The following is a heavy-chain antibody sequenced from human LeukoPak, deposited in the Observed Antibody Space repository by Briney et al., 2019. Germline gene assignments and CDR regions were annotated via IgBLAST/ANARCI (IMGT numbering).Heavy chain of an antibody. CDR3: AKTTRSSGYYVIDY. Sequence: GASVKVSCKASGYTFTSYDINWVRQATGQGPEWMGWMNPNRGNTGYAQKFQGRVTMTRNTSISTAYMELSSLKSEDTAVYYCAKTTRSSGYYVIDYWGQGTLVTVSS. D-gene: IGHD3-22*01. CDR1: GYTFTSYD. V-gene: IGHV1-8*01. CDR2: MNPNRGNT. J-gene: IGHJ4*02.